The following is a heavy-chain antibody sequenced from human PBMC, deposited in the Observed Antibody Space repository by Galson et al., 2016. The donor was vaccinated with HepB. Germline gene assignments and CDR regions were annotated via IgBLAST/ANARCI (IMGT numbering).Heavy chain of an antibody. D-gene: IGHD3-22*01. Sequence: SLRLSCAASGFTFSDYYMTWIRQAPGKGLEWVSYISNSGSIIYYADSVEGRFTISRDNAKNSLYLHMNSLGADDTAVYYCARFYDSSSLLLYYDYYGMDVWGQGTTVTVSS. J-gene: IGHJ6*02. V-gene: IGHV3-11*01. CDR1: GFTFSDYY. CDR3: ARFYDSSSLLLYYDYYGMDV. CDR2: ISNSGSII.